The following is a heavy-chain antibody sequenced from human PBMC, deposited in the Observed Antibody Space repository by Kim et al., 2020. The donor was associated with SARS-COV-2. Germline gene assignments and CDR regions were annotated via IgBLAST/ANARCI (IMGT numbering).Heavy chain of an antibody. CDR3: ARNPMIGDHLDY. J-gene: IGHJ4*02. CDR2: IWYDGSNK. D-gene: IGHD3-22*01. Sequence: GGSLRLSCAASGFTFSSYGMHWVRQAPGKGLEWVAVIWYDGSNKYYADSVKGRFTISRDNSKNTLYLQMNSLRAEDTAVYYCARNPMIGDHLDYWGQGTLVTVSS. V-gene: IGHV3-33*01. CDR1: GFTFSSYG.